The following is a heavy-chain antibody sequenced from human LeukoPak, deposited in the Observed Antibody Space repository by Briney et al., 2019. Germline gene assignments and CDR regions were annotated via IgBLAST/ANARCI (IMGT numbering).Heavy chain of an antibody. CDR2: IISIFGTA. CDR3: AGRKEVEECGPFEY. Sequence: SVKVSCKASGGTFISYAISWVRQATGQGLEWMGRIISIFGTANYAQKFQGRVTITTDESTSTAYMQLSSLRSEDTAVYYFAGRKEVEECGPFEYWGQGTLVTVSS. J-gene: IGHJ4*02. D-gene: IGHD1-1*01. V-gene: IGHV1-69*05. CDR1: GGTFISYA.